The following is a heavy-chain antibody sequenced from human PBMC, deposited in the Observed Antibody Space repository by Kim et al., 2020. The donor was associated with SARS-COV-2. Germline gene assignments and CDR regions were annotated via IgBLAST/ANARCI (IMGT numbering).Heavy chain of an antibody. D-gene: IGHD2-2*01. CDR2: INPSGGST. J-gene: IGHJ4*02. V-gene: IGHV1-46*01. CDR3: ARGDWIYNIVVVPALDY. Sequence: ASVKVSCKASGYTFTSYYMHWVRQAPGQGLEWMGIINPSGGSTSYAQKFQGRVTMTRDTSTSTVYMELSSLRSEDTAVYYCARGDWIYNIVVVPALDYWGQGTLVTVSS. CDR1: GYTFTSYY.